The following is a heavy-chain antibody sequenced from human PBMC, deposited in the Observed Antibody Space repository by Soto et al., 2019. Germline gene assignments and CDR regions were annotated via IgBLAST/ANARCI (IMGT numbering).Heavy chain of an antibody. CDR3: ARSYNDYGCFDD. J-gene: IGHJ4*02. Sequence: EVQLVESGGGLVQPGGSLKLSCAASGFAFSSYSMNWVRQAPGKGLEWVSYISGSSRTTSYADSVKGRFTISRDTATKSLFLQMNSLTDEDTAVYYCARSYNDYGCFDDWGQGALVTVSP. D-gene: IGHD4-17*01. CDR1: GFAFSSYS. CDR2: ISGSSRTT. V-gene: IGHV3-48*02.